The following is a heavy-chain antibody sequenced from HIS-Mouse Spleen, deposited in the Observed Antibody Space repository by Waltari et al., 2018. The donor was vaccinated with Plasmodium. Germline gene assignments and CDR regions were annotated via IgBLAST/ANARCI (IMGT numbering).Heavy chain of an antibody. CDR3: ARTTYSSSSAKYYYYGMDV. CDR2: IEWDDDK. V-gene: IGHV2-70*15. J-gene: IGHJ6*02. CDR1: GFSLSTSGMC. D-gene: IGHD6-6*01. Sequence: QVTLRESGPALVKPTQTLTLTCTFSGFSLSTSGMCVSWIRQPPGQALEWLARIEWDDDKYYSTSLKTRLTISKDTSKNQVVLTMTNMDPVDTATYYCARTTYSSSSAKYYYYGMDVWGQGTTVTVSS.